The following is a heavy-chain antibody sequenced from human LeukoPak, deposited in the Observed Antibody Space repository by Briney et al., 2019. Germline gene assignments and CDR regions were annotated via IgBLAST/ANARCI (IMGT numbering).Heavy chain of an antibody. CDR3: ARDYRMVRGVIGY. J-gene: IGHJ4*02. CDR1: GYTLTTYY. D-gene: IGHD3-10*01. V-gene: IGHV1-46*01. Sequence: ASVKVSCKASGYTLTTYYIHWVRQAPGQGLEWLGIINPSGVSIAYAQKFQGRVTMTRDMSTSTVYMELSSLRSEDTAVYYCARDYRMVRGVIGYWGQGTLVTVSS. CDR2: INPSGVSI.